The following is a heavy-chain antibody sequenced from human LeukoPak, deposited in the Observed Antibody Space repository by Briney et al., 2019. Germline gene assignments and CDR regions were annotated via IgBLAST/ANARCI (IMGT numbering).Heavy chain of an antibody. D-gene: IGHD2-2*01. J-gene: IGHJ4*02. CDR3: AGQDIVVVPAAFDY. Sequence: SVKVFCKASGGTFSSYAISWVRQAPGQGLEWMGRIIPIFGTANYAQKFQGRVTITTDESTSTAYMELSSLRSEDTAVYYCAGQDIVVVPAAFDYWGQGTLVTVSS. CDR1: GGTFSSYA. V-gene: IGHV1-69*05. CDR2: IIPIFGTA.